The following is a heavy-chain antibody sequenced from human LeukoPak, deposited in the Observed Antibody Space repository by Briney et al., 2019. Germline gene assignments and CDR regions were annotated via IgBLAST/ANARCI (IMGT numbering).Heavy chain of an antibody. D-gene: IGHD1-1*01. Sequence: GGSLRLSCAASGFTIRGSAMHWVRQASGKGLEWVGRIRSKTNSYATSYAASVKGRFALSRDDSKNTAYLQMNSLKTEDTAVYYCTRYNVGFESWGQGTLVTVSS. CDR2: IRSKTNSYAT. V-gene: IGHV3-73*01. CDR3: TRYNVGFES. CDR1: GFTIRGSA. J-gene: IGHJ4*02.